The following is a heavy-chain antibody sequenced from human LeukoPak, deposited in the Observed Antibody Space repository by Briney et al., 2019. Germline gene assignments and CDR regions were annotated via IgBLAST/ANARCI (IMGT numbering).Heavy chain of an antibody. CDR2: IKQDGSEK. D-gene: IGHD6-19*01. V-gene: IGHV3-7*01. J-gene: IGHJ4*02. CDR1: GFTSSSYW. CDR3: ARHRGSSGWYEFDY. Sequence: TGGSLRLSCAASGFTSSSYWMSWVRQAPGKGLEWVANIKQDGSEKYYVDSVKGRFTISRDNPKNSLYLQMNSLRAEDTAVYYCARHRGSSGWYEFDYWGQGTLVTVSS.